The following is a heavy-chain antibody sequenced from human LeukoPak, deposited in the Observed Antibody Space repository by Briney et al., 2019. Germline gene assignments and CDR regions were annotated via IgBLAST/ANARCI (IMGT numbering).Heavy chain of an antibody. D-gene: IGHD5-18*01. Sequence: ASVKVSCKASGYTFTSYAMNWVRQAPGQGLEWMGWINTNTGNPTYAQGFTGRFVFSLDTSVSTAYLQISGLKADDTAVYYCGRDPKLGIRGYTYGYIDYWGQGTVVTVSS. CDR1: GYTFTSYA. J-gene: IGHJ4*02. CDR3: GRDPKLGIRGYTYGYIDY. CDR2: INTNTGNP. V-gene: IGHV7-4-1*02.